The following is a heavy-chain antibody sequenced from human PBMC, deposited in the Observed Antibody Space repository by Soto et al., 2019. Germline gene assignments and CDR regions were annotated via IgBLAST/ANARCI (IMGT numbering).Heavy chain of an antibody. D-gene: IGHD2-2*01. CDR1: GGTFSSYA. CDR2: IIPISDTT. V-gene: IGHV1-69*01. J-gene: IGHJ6*02. Sequence: QVQLVQSGAEVKKPGSSVKVSCKASGGTFSSYAISWVRQAPGQGLEWMGGIIPISDTTNYAQKFQGRVTITADESTSTAYMELRSLRCEATAVYYCARSQGSSTSLEIYYYYCYGMDVWGQGTTVTVSS. CDR3: ARSQGSSTSLEIYYYYCYGMDV.